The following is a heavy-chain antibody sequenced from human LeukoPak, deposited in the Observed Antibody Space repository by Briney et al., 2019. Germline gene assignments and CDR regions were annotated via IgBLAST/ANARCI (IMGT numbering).Heavy chain of an antibody. J-gene: IGHJ4*02. D-gene: IGHD3-3*01. Sequence: GGSLRLSCAASGFTFSSYSMNWVRQAPGKGLEWVSYISSSSSYIYYADSVKGRFTISRDNAKNSLYLQMNSLRAEDTAVYYCARYGYDFWSGHALYYFDYWGQGTLVTVSS. CDR2: ISSSSSYI. CDR3: ARYGYDFWSGHALYYFDY. CDR1: GFTFSSYS. V-gene: IGHV3-21*05.